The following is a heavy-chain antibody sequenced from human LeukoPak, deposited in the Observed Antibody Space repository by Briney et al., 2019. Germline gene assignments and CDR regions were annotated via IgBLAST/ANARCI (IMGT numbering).Heavy chain of an antibody. CDR1: GFDLSKNW. J-gene: IGHJ3*02. Sequence: GGSLRLSCAASGFDLSKNWMSWVRQAPGKGLEWVAKIKPDGSETSYVDSVEGRFIISRDNAKNSLFLQMNSLSAEDTALYYCATFSCGFYPKEPFDIWGRGTMVSVSS. CDR3: ATFSCGFYPKEPFDI. V-gene: IGHV3-7*01. CDR2: IKPDGSET. D-gene: IGHD3-22*01.